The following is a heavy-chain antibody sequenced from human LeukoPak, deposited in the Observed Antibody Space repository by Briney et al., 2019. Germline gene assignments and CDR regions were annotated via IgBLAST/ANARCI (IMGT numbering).Heavy chain of an antibody. Sequence: ASVKVSCKASGYTFNSYAITWVRQAPGQGLEWMGWISTYNGITSYAQKLQGRVTMTTDTSSTTAYMELRSLRSDDTALYYCTRDRGLRATAGTRIDFWGQGTLVTVSS. D-gene: IGHD6-13*01. V-gene: IGHV1-18*01. J-gene: IGHJ4*02. CDR3: TRDRGLRATAGTRIDF. CDR2: ISTYNGIT. CDR1: GYTFNSYA.